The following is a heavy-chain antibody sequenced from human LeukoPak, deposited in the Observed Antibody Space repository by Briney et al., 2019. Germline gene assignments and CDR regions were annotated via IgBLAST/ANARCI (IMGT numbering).Heavy chain of an antibody. CDR2: ISGSGGST. CDR1: GFTFSSYS. D-gene: IGHD5-18*01. V-gene: IGHV3-23*01. CDR3: AKDDSYGSYYYYYMDV. J-gene: IGHJ6*03. Sequence: PGGSLRLSCAASGFTFSSYSMNWVRQAPGKGLEWVSAISGSGGSTYYADSVKGRFTISRDNSKNTLYLQMNSLRAEDTAVYYCAKDDSYGSYYYYYMDVWGKGTTVTVSS.